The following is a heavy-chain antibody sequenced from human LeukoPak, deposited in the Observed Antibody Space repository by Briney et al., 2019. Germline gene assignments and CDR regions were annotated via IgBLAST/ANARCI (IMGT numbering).Heavy chain of an antibody. Sequence: SETLSLTCTVSGGSISSYYWSWIRQPAGKGLEWIGRIYTSGSTNYNPSLKSRVTMSVDTSKNQFSLKLSSVTAADTAVQYCASGSPSEYYYDSSGFSEPLRYWGQGTLVTVSS. CDR2: IYTSGST. CDR1: GGSISSYY. V-gene: IGHV4-4*07. J-gene: IGHJ4*02. D-gene: IGHD3-22*01. CDR3: ASGSPSEYYYDSSGFSEPLRY.